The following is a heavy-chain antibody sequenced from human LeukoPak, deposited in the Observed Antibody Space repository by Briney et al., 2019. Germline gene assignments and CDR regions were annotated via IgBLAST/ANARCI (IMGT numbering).Heavy chain of an antibody. J-gene: IGHJ4*02. Sequence: GGSLRLSCAASGFIFNRNGMHWVRQAPGKGLEWVAVIWSDGSEKYYADSVKGRFTISRDNPRNTLSLQMDSLRVEDTAVYYCARRGSGTYDFDYWGQGTLVTVSS. CDR3: ARRGSGTYDFDY. CDR1: GFIFNRNG. V-gene: IGHV3-33*01. D-gene: IGHD3-10*01. CDR2: IWSDGSEK.